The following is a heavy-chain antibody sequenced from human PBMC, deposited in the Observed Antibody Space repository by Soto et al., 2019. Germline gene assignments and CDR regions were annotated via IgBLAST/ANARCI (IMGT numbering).Heavy chain of an antibody. CDR1: GFTFDDYA. CDR3: AKDKWDFWSGFSPRKYYYYYYGMDV. CDR2: ISWNSGSI. J-gene: IGHJ6*02. Sequence: SLRLSCAAPGFTFDDYAMHWVRQAPGKGLEWVSGISWNSGSIGYADSVKGRFTISRDNAKNSLYLQMNSLRAEDTALYYCAKDKWDFWSGFSPRKYYYYYYGMDVWGQGTTVTASS. V-gene: IGHV3-9*01. D-gene: IGHD3-3*01.